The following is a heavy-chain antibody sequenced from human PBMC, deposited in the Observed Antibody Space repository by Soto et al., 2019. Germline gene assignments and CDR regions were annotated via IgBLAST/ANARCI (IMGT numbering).Heavy chain of an antibody. CDR1: GFTVSNNY. CDR2: IYSGGYT. CDR3: GPNGGGGGY. J-gene: IGHJ4*02. D-gene: IGHD7-27*01. Sequence: EVQLVESGGGLIQPGGSLRLSCAVSGFTVSNNYMSWVRQAPGKGLEGVSVIYSGGYTAYGDSVKGRFTISRDNSKKTLYLKKKREGAGDAAWFFGGPNGGGGGYWGQGTLVTVSS. V-gene: IGHV3-53*01.